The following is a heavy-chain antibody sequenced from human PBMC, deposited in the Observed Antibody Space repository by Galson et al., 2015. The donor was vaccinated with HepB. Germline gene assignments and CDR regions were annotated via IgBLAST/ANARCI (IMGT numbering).Heavy chain of an antibody. Sequence: SLRLSCAASGFTFSSYAMHWVRQAPGKGLEWVAVISYDGSNKYYADSVKGRFTISRDNSKNTLYLQMNSLRAEDTAVYYCARSPLIRAALDYWGQGTLVTVSS. V-gene: IGHV3-30-3*01. CDR3: ARSPLIRAALDY. CDR1: GFTFSSYA. D-gene: IGHD6-13*01. CDR2: ISYDGSNK. J-gene: IGHJ4*02.